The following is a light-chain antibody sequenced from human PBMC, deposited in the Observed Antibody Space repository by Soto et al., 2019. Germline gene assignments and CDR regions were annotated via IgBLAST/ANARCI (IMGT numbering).Light chain of an antibody. Sequence: ETVLTQSPGTLSLSPGERATLSCRASQSVSSSYLAWYQQKPGQAPRLLIYGASNRATGIPDRFSGSGSGTDFTLTISRLEPEDFAVYYCQQYGSSRWTFGQGTKVEVK. CDR3: QQYGSSRWT. V-gene: IGKV3-20*01. J-gene: IGKJ1*01. CDR1: QSVSSSY. CDR2: GAS.